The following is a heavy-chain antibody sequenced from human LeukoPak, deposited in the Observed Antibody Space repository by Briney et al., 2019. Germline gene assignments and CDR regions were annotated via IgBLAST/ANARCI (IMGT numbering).Heavy chain of an antibody. Sequence: GGSLRLSCAASGFTFSSYSMNWVRQAPGKGLEWVSSISSSSSYIYYADSVKGRFTISRDNAKNSLYLQMNSLRAEDTAVYYCAREDSSGYYAEGWFDPWGQGTLVTVSS. CDR3: AREDSSGYYAEGWFDP. V-gene: IGHV3-21*01. J-gene: IGHJ5*02. CDR2: ISSSSSYI. D-gene: IGHD3-22*01. CDR1: GFTFSSYS.